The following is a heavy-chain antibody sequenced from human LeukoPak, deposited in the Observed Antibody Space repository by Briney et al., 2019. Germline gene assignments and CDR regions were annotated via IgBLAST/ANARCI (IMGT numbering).Heavy chain of an antibody. Sequence: GGSLRLCCAASGFTVSSNYMSWVRQATGKGLEWVSVIYSGGSTYYADSVKGRFTISRDNSKNTLYLQMNSLRAEDTAVYYCARDLGAKDDYWGQGTLVTVSS. V-gene: IGHV3-53*01. J-gene: IGHJ4*02. CDR1: GFTVSSNY. CDR3: ARDLGAKDDY. CDR2: IYSGGST.